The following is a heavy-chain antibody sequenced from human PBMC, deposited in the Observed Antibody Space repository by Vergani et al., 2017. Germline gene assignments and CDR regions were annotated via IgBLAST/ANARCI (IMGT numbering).Heavy chain of an antibody. CDR3: AKDRHIVATNDAFDI. CDR1: GFTFSSYS. V-gene: IGHV3-23*04. Sequence: EVQLVESGGGLVQPGGSLRLSCAASGFTFSSYSMNWVRQAPGKGLEWISYISGGSGGSTYYADSVKGRFTISRDNSKNTLYLQMNSLRAEDTAVYYCAKDRHIVATNDAFDIWGQGTMVTVSS. D-gene: IGHD5-12*01. J-gene: IGHJ3*02. CDR2: ISGGSGGST.